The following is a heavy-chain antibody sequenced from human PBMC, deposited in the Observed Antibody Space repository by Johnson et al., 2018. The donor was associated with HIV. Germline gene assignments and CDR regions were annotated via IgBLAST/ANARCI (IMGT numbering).Heavy chain of an antibody. CDR1: GFTFDDYG. Sequence: QVQLVESGGGVVRPGGSLRLSCAASGFTFDDYGMSWVRQAPGKGLEWVAFIRYDGSNKYYPDSVKGRFTISRDNSKNTLYLQMNSLRAEDTAVYYCARVGVDYYDRGATYQNAFDIWGQGTMVTVSS. CDR3: ARVGVDYYDRGATYQNAFDI. D-gene: IGHD3-22*01. V-gene: IGHV3-30*02. CDR2: IRYDGSNK. J-gene: IGHJ3*02.